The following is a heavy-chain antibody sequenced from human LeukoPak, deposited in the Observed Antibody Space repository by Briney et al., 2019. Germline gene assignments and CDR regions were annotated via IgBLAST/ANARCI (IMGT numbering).Heavy chain of an antibody. CDR2: ISSSGSTI. V-gene: IGHV3-11*04. CDR3: ARDGGREDCSGGSCYPLRYYYGMDV. D-gene: IGHD2-15*01. CDR1: GFTFSDYY. J-gene: IGHJ6*02. Sequence: GGSLRLSCAASGFTFSDYYMSWIPQTPGKGLEWVSYISSSGSTIYYADSVKGRFTISRDNAKNSLYLQMNSLRDEDTAVYYCARDGGREDCSGGSCYPLRYYYGMDVWGQGTTVTVSS.